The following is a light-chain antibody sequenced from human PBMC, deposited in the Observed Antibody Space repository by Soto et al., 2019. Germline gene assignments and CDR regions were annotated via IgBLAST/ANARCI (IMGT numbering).Light chain of an antibody. J-gene: IGLJ1*01. V-gene: IGLV2-11*01. Sequence: QSALTQPRSVSGSXGXXXTISCTGTSSDVGGYNYVSWYRQYPGKAPKLMIYDVSKRPSGVPDRFSGSKSGNTASLTISGLQAEDEADYYCCSYAGSSNYVFGTGTKLTVL. CDR2: DVS. CDR3: CSYAGSSNYV. CDR1: SSDVGGYNY.